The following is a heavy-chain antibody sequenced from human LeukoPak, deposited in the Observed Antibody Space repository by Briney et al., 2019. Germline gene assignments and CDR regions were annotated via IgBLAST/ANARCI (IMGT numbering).Heavy chain of an antibody. CDR1: GFTFSSYA. CDR2: ISSTSAYI. J-gene: IGHJ5*01. Sequence: GGSLRLSCAASGFTFSSYAMSWVRQAPGKGLEWVSSISSTSAYIHYADSVKGRFTISRDNVDNVVYLEMNSLGAEDTATYYCARVAVSGPTGWFDSWGQGTLVIVSS. D-gene: IGHD2-8*02. V-gene: IGHV3-21*01. CDR3: ARVAVSGPTGWFDS.